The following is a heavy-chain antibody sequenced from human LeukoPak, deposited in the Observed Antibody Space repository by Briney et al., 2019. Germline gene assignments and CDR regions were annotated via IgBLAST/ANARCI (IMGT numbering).Heavy chain of an antibody. CDR1: GCTFDDYG. Sequence: GGPLRLSCAASGCTFDDYGMSWVRQAPGKRLEWVSGINWNGGSTGYADSVKGRFTISRDNAKNSLYLQMNSLRAEDTALYYCARAFWSGDAFDIWGQGTMVTVSS. CDR3: ARAFWSGDAFDI. D-gene: IGHD3-3*01. V-gene: IGHV3-20*04. J-gene: IGHJ3*02. CDR2: INWNGGST.